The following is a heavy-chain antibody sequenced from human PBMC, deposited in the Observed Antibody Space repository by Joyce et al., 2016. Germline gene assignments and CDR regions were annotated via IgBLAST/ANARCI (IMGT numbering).Heavy chain of an antibody. Sequence: QVQLVESGGGVVQPGRSLRLSCAASGFTFSTYGMHWVRQAPGKGLELVAVISYNGSNNYYADSVKGRFTISRDNSKNTLNLQMNSLRPEDTAVYYCAKGFHYGDFNDAFDIWGQGTMVTVSS. CDR3: AKGFHYGDFNDAFDI. J-gene: IGHJ3*02. CDR2: ISYNGSNN. CDR1: GFTFSTYG. D-gene: IGHD4-17*01. V-gene: IGHV3-30*18.